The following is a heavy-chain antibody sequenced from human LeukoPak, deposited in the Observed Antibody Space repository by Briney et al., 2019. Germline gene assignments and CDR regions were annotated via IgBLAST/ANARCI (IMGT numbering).Heavy chain of an antibody. D-gene: IGHD3-3*01. CDR2: INPSGGST. J-gene: IGHJ4*02. V-gene: IGHV1-46*01. CDR3: AKANSITIFGVISPVDY. CDR1: GYTFTSYY. Sequence: ASVKVSCKASGYTFTSYYMHWVRQAPGEGLEWMGIINPSGGSTSYAQKFQGRVTMTRDMSTSTVYMEPSSLRSEDTAVYYCAKANSITIFGVISPVDYWGQGTLVTVSS.